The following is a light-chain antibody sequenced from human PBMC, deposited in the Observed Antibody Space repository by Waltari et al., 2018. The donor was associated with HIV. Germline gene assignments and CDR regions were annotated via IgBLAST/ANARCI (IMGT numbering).Light chain of an antibody. Sequence: QSVLTQPPSVSGAPGQRVTISCTGSSSNIGAGYDVHWYPQLPGTAPKLLIYGNSNRPSGVPDRFSGSKSGTSASLAITGLQAEDGADYYCQSYDSSLSGLFGGGTKLTVL. CDR2: GNS. V-gene: IGLV1-40*01. CDR3: QSYDSSLSGL. J-gene: IGLJ2*01. CDR1: SSNIGAGYD.